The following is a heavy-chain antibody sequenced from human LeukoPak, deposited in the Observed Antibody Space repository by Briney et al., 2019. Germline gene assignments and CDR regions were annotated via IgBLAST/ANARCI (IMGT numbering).Heavy chain of an antibody. CDR2: ISSGSSYI. D-gene: IGHD1-26*01. V-gene: IGHV3-21*01. J-gene: IGHJ4*02. CDR1: GFTFSTYS. CDR3: ARREVGATRGD. Sequence: GGSLRLSCAASGFTFSTYSMDWVRQAPGKGLEWVSSISSGSSYIYYADSVKGRFTISRDNAKNSLYLQMNSLRAEDTAVYYCARREVGATRGDWGQGTLVTVSS.